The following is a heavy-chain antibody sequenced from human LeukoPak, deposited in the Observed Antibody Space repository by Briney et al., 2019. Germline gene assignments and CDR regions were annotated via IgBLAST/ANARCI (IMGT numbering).Heavy chain of an antibody. Sequence: PSETLSLTCTVSGGYISSHYWSWIRQPPGKGLEWIGYIYYSGSTNYNPSLKSRVTISVDTSKNQFSLKLSSVTAADTAVYYCARDGGYYDSSGYFDYWGQGTLVTVSS. CDR1: GGYISSHY. J-gene: IGHJ4*02. CDR3: ARDGGYYDSSGYFDY. V-gene: IGHV4-59*11. CDR2: IYYSGST. D-gene: IGHD3-22*01.